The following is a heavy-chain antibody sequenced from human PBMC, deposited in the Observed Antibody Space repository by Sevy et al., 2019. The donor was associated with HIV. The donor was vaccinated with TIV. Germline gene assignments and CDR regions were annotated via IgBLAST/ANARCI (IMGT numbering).Heavy chain of an antibody. CDR1: GFTFGGYT. D-gene: IGHD1-26*01. J-gene: IGHJ6*02. V-gene: IGHV3-49*04. CDR2: IRGKPYGGTT. CDR3: TRVEGAADWGMDV. Sequence: GGSLRLSCTASGFTFGGYTMSWVRQAPGKGLEWVAFIRGKPYGGTTEYASSVKGRFTISRDDSQSIAYLQMNSLNTEDTAVYYCTRVEGAADWGMDVWGQGTTVTVSS.